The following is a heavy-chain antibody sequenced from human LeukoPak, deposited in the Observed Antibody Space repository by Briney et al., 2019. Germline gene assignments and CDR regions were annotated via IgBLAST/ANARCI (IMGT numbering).Heavy chain of an antibody. CDR2: IKQDGSEK. CDR1: AFTYSSYW. CDR3: AREGPPTRFCSGGSCYSGLFDY. D-gene: IGHD2-15*01. Sequence: GGSLTLSSAASAFTYSSYWMSCVRQAPGEGLVWVANIKQDGSEKYYVDSVKGRFTISRDNAKNSLYLQMNSLRAEDTAVYYCAREGPPTRFCSGGSCYSGLFDYWGQGTLVTVSS. V-gene: IGHV3-7*03. J-gene: IGHJ4*02.